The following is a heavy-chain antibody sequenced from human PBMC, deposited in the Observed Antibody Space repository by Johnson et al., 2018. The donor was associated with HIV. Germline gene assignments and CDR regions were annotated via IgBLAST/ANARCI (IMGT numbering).Heavy chain of an antibody. CDR3: ARGSYDGDAFDL. Sequence: EVQLVESGGGLVQPGGSLRLSCAASGFTFSNYDMHWVRQTAGRRLEWVSGIAATGDPYYPGPGKGRFTVSRENARNSLYLQLNSLRAGDSALYYCARGSYDGDAFDLWGQGTMVTVSS. CDR1: GFTFSNYD. CDR2: IAATGDP. J-gene: IGHJ3*01. V-gene: IGHV3-13*05. D-gene: IGHD1-26*01.